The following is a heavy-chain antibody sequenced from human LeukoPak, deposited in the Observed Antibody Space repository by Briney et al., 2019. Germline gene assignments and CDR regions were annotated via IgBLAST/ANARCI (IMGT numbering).Heavy chain of an antibody. Sequence: SETLSLTCTVSGDSINDYYWSWIRQPPGNRLEWIGWIYYSGSTMYSPSLESRVTISLDTSRTQFSLDLNSVTAADTAVYYCARLAGFGSGYYHDAFDIWGQGSMVIVSS. CDR3: ARLAGFGSGYYHDAFDI. J-gene: IGHJ3*02. CDR2: IYYSGST. CDR1: GDSINDYY. V-gene: IGHV4-59*08. D-gene: IGHD3-22*01.